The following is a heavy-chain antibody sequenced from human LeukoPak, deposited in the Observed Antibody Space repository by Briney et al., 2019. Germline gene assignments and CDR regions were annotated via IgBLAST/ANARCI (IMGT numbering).Heavy chain of an antibody. CDR3: ARCTYGDYRSYYFDY. Sequence: QPGGSLRLSCAASGFTVSSNYMSWVRQAPGKGLEWVSVIYSGGSTYYADSVKGRFTISRDNSKNTLYLQMNSLRAEDTAVYYCARCTYGDYRSYYFDYWGQGTLVTVSS. CDR1: GFTVSSNY. CDR2: IYSGGST. D-gene: IGHD4-17*01. J-gene: IGHJ4*02. V-gene: IGHV3-53*01.